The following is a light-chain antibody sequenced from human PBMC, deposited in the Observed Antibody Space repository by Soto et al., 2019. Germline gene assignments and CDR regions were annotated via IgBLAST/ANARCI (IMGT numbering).Light chain of an antibody. V-gene: IGKV3-15*01. J-gene: IGKJ4*01. Sequence: EIVMTQSPATLSVSPGERATLSCRASQSVNSNLAWYRQKPGQAPRLLISDASTRATGVTARFSGSGSGTEFTLTISILQSEDSGMYYCQQYNFWPPLTFGGETNVQIK. CDR3: QQYNFWPPLT. CDR1: QSVNSN. CDR2: DAS.